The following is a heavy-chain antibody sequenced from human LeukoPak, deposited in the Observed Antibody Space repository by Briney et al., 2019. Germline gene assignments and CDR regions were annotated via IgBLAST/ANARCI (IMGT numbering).Heavy chain of an antibody. CDR1: GGSISSSNW. CDR3: ATDMVGAFYYFDY. D-gene: IGHD1-26*01. Sequence: SETLPLTCAVSGGSISSSNWWSSVRQPPGKGLEWIGEIYHSWSTNYNPSLKSRVTISVDKSKNQFSLKLSSVTAADTAVYYCATDMVGAFYYFDYWGQGTLVTVSS. CDR2: IYHSWST. V-gene: IGHV4-4*02. J-gene: IGHJ4*02.